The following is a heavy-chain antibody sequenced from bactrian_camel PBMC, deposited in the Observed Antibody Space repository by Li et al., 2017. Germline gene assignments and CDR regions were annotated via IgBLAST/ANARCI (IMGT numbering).Heavy chain of an antibody. V-gene: IGHV3S10*01. CDR3: KGVRLCGDSDIETV. CDR1: GYTNCSYD. CDR2: IDYDGTQ. J-gene: IGHJ4*01. D-gene: IGHD3*01. Sequence: VQLVESGGGSVQAGGSLRLSCAVSGYTNCSYDLSWYRQAPGKEREFVSSIDYDGTQKYADSVKGRFTASQGAKNTVYLQMNSLTPEDTGLYRCKGVRLCGDSDIETVWSQGTQVTVS.